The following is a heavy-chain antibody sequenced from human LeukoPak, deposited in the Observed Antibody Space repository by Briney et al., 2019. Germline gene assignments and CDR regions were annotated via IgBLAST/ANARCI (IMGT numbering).Heavy chain of an antibody. D-gene: IGHD1-26*01. J-gene: IGHJ4*02. V-gene: IGHV4-61*02. CDR1: GDSISSGDYY. CDR3: ARGWELDY. CDR2: IYTSGST. Sequence: PSQTLSLTCTVSGDSISSGDYYWSWIRQPAGKGLEWIGRIYTSGSTNYNPSLKSRVTISVDTSKNQFSLKLSSVTAADTAVYYCARGWELDYWGQGTLVTVS.